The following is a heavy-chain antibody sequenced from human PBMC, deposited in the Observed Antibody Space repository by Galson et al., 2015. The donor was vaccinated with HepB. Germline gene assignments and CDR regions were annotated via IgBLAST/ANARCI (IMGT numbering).Heavy chain of an antibody. CDR1: GGSFSGYY. CDR3: ARHRMVRGVIQS. Sequence: ETLSLTCAVYGGSFSGYYWSWIRQPPGKGLEWIGEINHSGSTNYNPSLKSRVTISVDTSKNQFSLKLSSATAADTAVYYCARHRMVRGVIQSWGQGTLVTVFS. D-gene: IGHD3-10*01. J-gene: IGHJ5*02. CDR2: INHSGST. V-gene: IGHV4-34*01.